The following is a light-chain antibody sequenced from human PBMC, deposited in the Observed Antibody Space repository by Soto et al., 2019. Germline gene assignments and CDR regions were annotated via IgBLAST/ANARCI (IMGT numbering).Light chain of an antibody. CDR3: QQYTAAPMYV. CDR1: QIVNSNY. CDR2: AAS. V-gene: IGKV3-20*01. J-gene: IGKJ2*01. Sequence: EVVLTQSPGTLSLSPGERATLSCRASQIVNSNYLAWYQQKPGQAPSLLIYAASTRATGIPDRFSGIGSGTDFTLTISRLEPEDFAVYYCQQYTAAPMYVFGQGTKLEIK.